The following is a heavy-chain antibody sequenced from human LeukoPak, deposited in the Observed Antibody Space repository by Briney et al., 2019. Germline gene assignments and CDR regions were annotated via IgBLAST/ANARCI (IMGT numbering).Heavy chain of an antibody. Sequence: GGSLRLSCAASGFTFSSYAMSWVRQAPGKGLEWVSAISGSGGSTYYADSVKGRFTISRDNSKNTLYLQMNSLRAEDTAVYYCARVATMVRGSNGMDVWGKGTTVTVSS. V-gene: IGHV3-23*01. CDR2: ISGSGGST. CDR3: ARVATMVRGSNGMDV. CDR1: GFTFSSYA. D-gene: IGHD3-10*01. J-gene: IGHJ6*04.